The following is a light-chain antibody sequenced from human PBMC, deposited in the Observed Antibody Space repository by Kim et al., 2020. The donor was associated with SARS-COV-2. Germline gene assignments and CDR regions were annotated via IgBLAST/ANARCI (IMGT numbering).Light chain of an antibody. Sequence: PGESATLSCRASQSVTSSHLAWYQQKPGQAPRLLIYGTSSRATGIPDRFSGSVSGTDFGLTISRLEPEDFAVYYCQYYGDSPLWAFGQGTKVDIK. J-gene: IGKJ1*01. V-gene: IGKV3-20*01. CDR2: GTS. CDR3: QYYGDSPLWA. CDR1: QSVTSSH.